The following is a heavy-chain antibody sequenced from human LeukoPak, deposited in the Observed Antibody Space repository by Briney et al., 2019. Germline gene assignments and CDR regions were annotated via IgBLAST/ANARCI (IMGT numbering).Heavy chain of an antibody. V-gene: IGHV1-18*01. Sequence: ASVKVSCKASGYTFTSYGISWVRQAPGQGLEWMGWISAYNGNTNYAQKLQGRVTITADESMSIAYMELSSLRSEDTAVYYCARALPTHYGDYRYYMDVWGKGTTVTISS. CDR1: GYTFTSYG. J-gene: IGHJ6*03. D-gene: IGHD4-17*01. CDR2: ISAYNGNT. CDR3: ARALPTHYGDYRYYMDV.